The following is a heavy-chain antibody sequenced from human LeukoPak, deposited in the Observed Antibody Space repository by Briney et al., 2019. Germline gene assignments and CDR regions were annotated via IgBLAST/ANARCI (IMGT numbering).Heavy chain of an antibody. D-gene: IGHD5-18*01. CDR2: IYSGGST. V-gene: IGHV3-66*02. J-gene: IGHJ4*02. CDR1: GFTVSSNY. CDR3: ASRGYRYGQTIDY. Sequence: GGSLRLSCAASGFTVSSNYMSWVRQAPGKGLEWVTVIYSGGSTYYADSVKGRFTISRDNSKNTLYLQMNSLRAEDTAVYYCASRGYRYGQTIDYWGQGTLVTVSS.